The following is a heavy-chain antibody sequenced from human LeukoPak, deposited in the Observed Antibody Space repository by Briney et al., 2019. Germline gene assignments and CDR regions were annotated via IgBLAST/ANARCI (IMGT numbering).Heavy chain of an antibody. V-gene: IGHV4-38-2*02. Sequence: PSETLSLTCTVSGYSISSDYYWGWIRQPPGKGLEWIGSIYHSGSTYYNPSLKSRVTISVDTSKNQFSLKLSSVTAADTAVYYCARGYYDSWDAFDIWGQGTMVTVSS. D-gene: IGHD3-22*01. J-gene: IGHJ3*02. CDR1: GYSISSDYY. CDR2: IYHSGST. CDR3: ARGYYDSWDAFDI.